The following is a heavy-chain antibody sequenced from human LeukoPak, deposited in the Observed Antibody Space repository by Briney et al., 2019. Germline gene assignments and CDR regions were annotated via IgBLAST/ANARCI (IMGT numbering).Heavy chain of an antibody. CDR2: IDPNTGDS. D-gene: IGHD3-16*01. Sequence: ASVKVSCKASEYTFTGYYIHWVRQAPGQGLEWMGWIDPNTGDSNYVQKFQGRVTMTRDTSISTAYMELSRLRSDDTAFYYCARDNDSRDPPHFDYWGQGTLVTVSA. CDR3: ARDNDSRDPPHFDY. V-gene: IGHV1-2*02. J-gene: IGHJ4*02. CDR1: EYTFTGYY.